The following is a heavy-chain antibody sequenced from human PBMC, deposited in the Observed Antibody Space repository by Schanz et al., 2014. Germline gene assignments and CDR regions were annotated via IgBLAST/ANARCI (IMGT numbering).Heavy chain of an antibody. CDR3: ARKMKLGVYGGKGHDSLDI. CDR1: GFTFSSHW. Sequence: EVQLLESGGGLVQPGGSLRLSCAASGFTFSSHWMHWVRQDPGKGLVWVARINSVGSNTDYADSVTGRFTISRDNAKNTLYLQMNTLRAEDTAGYYCARKMKLGVYGGKGHDSLDIWGQGTMXTVSS. CDR2: INSVGSNT. V-gene: IGHV3-74*02. J-gene: IGHJ3*02. D-gene: IGHD4-17*01.